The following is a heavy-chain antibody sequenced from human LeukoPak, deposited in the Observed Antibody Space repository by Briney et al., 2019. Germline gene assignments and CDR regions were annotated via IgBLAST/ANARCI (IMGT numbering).Heavy chain of an antibody. CDR1: GYTFTGYY. J-gene: IGHJ5*02. CDR3: AILSPGGWFDP. V-gene: IGHV1-69*06. Sequence: GASVKVSCKASGYTFTGYYMHWVRQAPGQGLEWMGGIIPIFGTANYAQKFQGRVTITADKSTSTAYMELSSLRSEDTAVYYCAILSPGGWFDPWGQGTLVTVSS. CDR2: IIPIFGTA. D-gene: IGHD3-10*01.